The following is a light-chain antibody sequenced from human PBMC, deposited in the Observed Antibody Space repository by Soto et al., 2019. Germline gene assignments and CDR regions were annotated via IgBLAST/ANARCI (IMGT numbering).Light chain of an antibody. V-gene: IGKV1-5*03. J-gene: IGKJ1*01. CDR1: QSSSTW. CDR2: QAF. CDR3: QQYYTSSWT. Sequence: DIQMTQSPSTLSPSVGDRVTITCPASQSSSTWLSWYQQKPWKAPQVLIYQAFSLQSVVPTRFSGRGSGTEFTLPISSLQPDDFSTSYCQQYYTSSWTFRQGTKVEI.